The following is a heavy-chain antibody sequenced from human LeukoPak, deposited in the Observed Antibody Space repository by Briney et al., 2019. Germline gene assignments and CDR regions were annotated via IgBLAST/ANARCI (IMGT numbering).Heavy chain of an antibody. V-gene: IGHV4-30-4*01. CDR3: ARDHGGQAGNWFDP. D-gene: IGHD3-16*01. CDR1: GGSISSGDYY. Sequence: SETLSLTCTVPGGSISSGDYYWSWIRQPPGKGLEWIGYIYYSGSTYYNPSLKSRVTISVDTSKNQFSLKLSSVTAADTAVYYCARDHGGQAGNWFDPWGQGTLVTVSS. J-gene: IGHJ5*02. CDR2: IYYSGST.